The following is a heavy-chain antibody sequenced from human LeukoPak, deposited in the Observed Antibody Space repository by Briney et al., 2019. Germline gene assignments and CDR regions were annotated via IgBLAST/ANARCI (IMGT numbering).Heavy chain of an antibody. V-gene: IGHV3-23*01. CDR1: GFTFDDYG. J-gene: IGHJ4*02. Sequence: PGGSLRLSCAASGFTFDDYGMSWVRQAPGKGLEWVSSITGRGDFTFYADSVKVRFTISRDNFNNILYLQMSSLRAEDTAIYYCAKDRPNYYGSEGHYYRRDGDYWGQGTLVAVSS. CDR3: AKDRPNYYGSEGHYYRRDGDY. D-gene: IGHD3-10*01. CDR2: ITGRGDFT.